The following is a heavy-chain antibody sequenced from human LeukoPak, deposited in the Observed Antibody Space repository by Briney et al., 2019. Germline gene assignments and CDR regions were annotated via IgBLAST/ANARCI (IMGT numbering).Heavy chain of an antibody. CDR2: IRYDGSNK. V-gene: IGHV3-30*02. Sequence: GGSLRLSCAASGFTFSSYGMHWVRQAPGKGLEWVAFIRYDGSNKYYTDSVKGRFTISRDNSKNTLYLQMNSLRAEDTAVYYCAKDGSGTYFGAANYYYYMDVWGKGTTVTVSS. D-gene: IGHD3-10*01. J-gene: IGHJ6*03. CDR3: AKDGSGTYFGAANYYYYMDV. CDR1: GFTFSSYG.